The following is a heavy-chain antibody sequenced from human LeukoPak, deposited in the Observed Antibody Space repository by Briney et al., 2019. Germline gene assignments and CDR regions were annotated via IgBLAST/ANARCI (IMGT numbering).Heavy chain of an antibody. CDR1: GYTFTSYG. J-gene: IGHJ4*02. CDR2: ISAYNGNT. D-gene: IGHD3-9*01. V-gene: IGHV1-18*01. Sequence: ASVKVSCKAPGYTFTSYGISWVRQAPGQGLEWMGWISAYNGNTNYAQKLQGRVTMTTDTSTSTAYMELRSLRSDDTAVYYCARDRARYYDILTGYSPPEFDYWGQGTLVTVSS. CDR3: ARDRARYYDILTGYSPPEFDY.